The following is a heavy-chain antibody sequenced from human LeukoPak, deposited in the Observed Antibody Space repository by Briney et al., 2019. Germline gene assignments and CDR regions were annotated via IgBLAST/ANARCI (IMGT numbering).Heavy chain of an antibody. CDR1: GGSISSSNW. CDR3: ARKYSSSWYSRLNLSPYFDY. D-gene: IGHD6-13*01. J-gene: IGHJ4*02. Sequence: SETLSLTCAVSGGSISSSNWWSWVRQHPGKGLEWIGEIYHSGSTNYNPSLKSRVTISVDKSKNQFSLKLSSVTAADTAVYYCARKYSSSWYSRLNLSPYFDYWGQGTLVTASS. CDR2: IYHSGST. V-gene: IGHV4-4*02.